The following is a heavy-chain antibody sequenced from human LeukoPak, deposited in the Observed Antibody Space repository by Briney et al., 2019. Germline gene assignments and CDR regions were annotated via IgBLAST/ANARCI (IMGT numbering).Heavy chain of an antibody. CDR1: GGSFSGYY. J-gene: IGHJ4*02. Sequence: SETLSLTCAVYGGSFSGYYWSWIRQPPGKGLEWIGEINHSGSTHYNPSLKSRVTISVDTSKNQFSLKLSSVTAADTAVYYCARVGYSYGYAAGDYWGQGTLVTVSP. V-gene: IGHV4-34*01. CDR3: ARVGYSYGYAAGDY. D-gene: IGHD5-18*01. CDR2: INHSGST.